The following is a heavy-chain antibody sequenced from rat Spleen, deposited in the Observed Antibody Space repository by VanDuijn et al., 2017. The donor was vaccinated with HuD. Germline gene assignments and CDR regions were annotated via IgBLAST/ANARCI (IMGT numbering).Heavy chain of an antibody. CDR2: IRTKPNNYAT. CDR3: ARHGVNYGAYNWFAY. CDR1: GFTFSNAA. J-gene: IGHJ3*01. D-gene: IGHD1-11*01. Sequence: VQVVESGGGLVQPKESLKISCAASGFTFSNAAMYWVRQAPGKGLEWVARIRTKPNNYATYYDDSVKGRFTISRDDSKSTLYLQMDSLRSEDTATYYCARHGVNYGAYNWFAYWGQGTLVTVSS. V-gene: IGHV10-5*01.